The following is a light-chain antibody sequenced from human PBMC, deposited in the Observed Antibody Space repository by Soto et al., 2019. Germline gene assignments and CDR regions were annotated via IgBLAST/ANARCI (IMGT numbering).Light chain of an antibody. CDR3: SSYTSSSTWV. V-gene: IGLV2-14*01. CDR2: DVS. CDR1: RSDVGGYNY. Sequence: QSVLTQPASVSGSPGQSITISCTGTRSDVGGYNYVSWYQQYPGKAPKVMIYDVSNRPSGVSNRFSGSRSGNTASLTISGLQAEDEADYYCSSYTSSSTWVFGGGTKVTVL. J-gene: IGLJ3*02.